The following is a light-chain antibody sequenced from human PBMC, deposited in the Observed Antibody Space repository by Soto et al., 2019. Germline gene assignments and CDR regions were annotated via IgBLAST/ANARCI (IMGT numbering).Light chain of an antibody. Sequence: QSVLTRPASVSGSPGQSITMSCSGTSSDIGTYDHVAWFQQFPGKTPKLMIYSVSNRPSGVSYRFSGSKSGNTASLTISGLQAEDEADYYCISYTVSRSYVFGTGTKVTVL. CDR2: SVS. J-gene: IGLJ1*01. V-gene: IGLV2-14*01. CDR3: ISYTVSRSYV. CDR1: SSDIGTYDH.